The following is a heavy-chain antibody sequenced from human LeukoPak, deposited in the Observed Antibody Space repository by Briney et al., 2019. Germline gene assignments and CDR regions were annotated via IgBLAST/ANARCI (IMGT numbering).Heavy chain of an antibody. CDR1: GFTFSSYG. CDR2: ISSSGSTI. D-gene: IGHD3-22*01. Sequence: GGTLRLSCAASGFTFSSYGMSWVRQAPGKGLEWVSYISSSGSTIYYADSVKGRFTISRDNARNSLYLQMNSLRAEDTAVYYCARGGDTMIVETQYFQHWGQGTLVTVSS. CDR3: ARGGDTMIVETQYFQH. J-gene: IGHJ1*01. V-gene: IGHV3-48*04.